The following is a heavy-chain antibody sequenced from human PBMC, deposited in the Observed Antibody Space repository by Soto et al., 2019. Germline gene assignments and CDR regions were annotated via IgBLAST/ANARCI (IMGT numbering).Heavy chain of an antibody. CDR3: ARGISVTATTPYFDF. V-gene: IGHV4-59*12. D-gene: IGHD2-21*02. J-gene: IGHJ4*02. CDR2: ISHTGTT. Sequence: SEILSLTCTIFGGSISSYYGSWIRQPPGKGLEWIAYISHTGTTDYNPSLQSRVTASVDRPKNQFSLKLSSVTAADTAVYFCARGISVTATTPYFDFWGQGAQVTVSS. CDR1: GGSISSYY.